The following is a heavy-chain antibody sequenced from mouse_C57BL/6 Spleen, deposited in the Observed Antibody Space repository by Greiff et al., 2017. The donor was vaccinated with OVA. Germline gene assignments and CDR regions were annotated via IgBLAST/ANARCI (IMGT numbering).Heavy chain of an antibody. J-gene: IGHJ2*01. CDR1: GYTFTDYY. CDR3: ARYDGYYEDYFDY. D-gene: IGHD2-3*01. V-gene: IGHV1-26*01. Sequence: VQLQQSGPELVKPGASVKISCKASGYTFTDYYMNWVKQSHGKSLEWIGDINPNNGGTSYNQKFKGKATLTVDKSSSTAYMELRSLTSEDSAVYYCARYDGYYEDYFDYWGQGTTLTVSS. CDR2: INPNNGGT.